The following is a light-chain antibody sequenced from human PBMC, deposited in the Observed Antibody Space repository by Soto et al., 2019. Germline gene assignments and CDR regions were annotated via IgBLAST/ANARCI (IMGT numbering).Light chain of an antibody. V-gene: IGKV3-11*01. CDR2: DAS. CDR1: QSVSSY. CDR3: QQRSNWPLIT. Sequence: EIVLTQSPATRSLSPGERATLSCRASQSVSSYLAWYQQKPGQAPRLLIYDASNRATGIPARFSGSGSGTDFTLNISSLEPEDFAVYYCQQRSNWPLITYGQGTRLEIK. J-gene: IGKJ5*01.